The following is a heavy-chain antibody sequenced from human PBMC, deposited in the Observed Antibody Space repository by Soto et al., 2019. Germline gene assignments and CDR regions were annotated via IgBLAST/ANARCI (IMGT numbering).Heavy chain of an antibody. CDR1: GFMFDNYA. CDR3: AKGRYLATSGGCANY. D-gene: IGHD2-15*01. V-gene: IGHV3-23*01. CDR2: ISGSGHGT. Sequence: EVKLLESGGGLVPPGASARLSCITSGFMFDNYAMSWVRQSPGRGLEWAAAISGSGHGTVYTQSVQGRFIISRDKSKKTMFLQMNNLRDEDTAVYYCAKGRYLATSGGCANYWGLGTLVSVSA. J-gene: IGHJ4*02.